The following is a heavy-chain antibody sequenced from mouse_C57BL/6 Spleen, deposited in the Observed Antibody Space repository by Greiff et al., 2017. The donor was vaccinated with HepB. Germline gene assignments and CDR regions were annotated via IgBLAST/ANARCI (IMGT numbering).Heavy chain of an antibody. CDR3: TRWDSTSGTLYYFDY. CDR1: GYTFTDYE. J-gene: IGHJ2*01. Sequence: VQLQQSGAELVRPGASVTLSCKASGYTFTDYEMHWVKQTPVHGLEWIGAIDPETGGTAYNQKFKGKAILTADKSSSTAYMELRSLTSEDSAVYYCTRWDSTSGTLYYFDYWGQGTTLTVSS. D-gene: IGHD4-1*01. CDR2: IDPETGGT. V-gene: IGHV1-15*01.